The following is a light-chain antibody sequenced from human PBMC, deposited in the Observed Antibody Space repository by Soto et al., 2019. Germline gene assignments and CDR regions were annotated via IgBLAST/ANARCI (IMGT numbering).Light chain of an antibody. CDR1: QSISSW. CDR3: QQYNSYRT. CDR2: DAS. J-gene: IGKJ1*01. V-gene: IGKV1-5*01. Sequence: DIQMTQSPSTLSASVGDRVTSTCRASQSISSWLAWYQQKPGEAPKLLIYDASSLESGVPSRFSGSGSGTEFTLTISRLQPDDFATYYCQQYNSYRTFGQGTKVEIK.